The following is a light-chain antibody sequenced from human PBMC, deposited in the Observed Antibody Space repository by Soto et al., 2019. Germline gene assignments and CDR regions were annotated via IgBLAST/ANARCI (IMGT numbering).Light chain of an antibody. CDR1: QTISTW. Sequence: DIQVTQSPPTLSASVGDRVTITYRASQTISTWMAWYQQKPGKAPKLLVYDASTLQSGVASRFSGSGSGTEFTLIISGLQPDDSATYYCQQYTNTNNPWMFXQGTKVDIK. J-gene: IGKJ1*01. CDR3: QQYTNTNNPWM. CDR2: DAS. V-gene: IGKV1-5*01.